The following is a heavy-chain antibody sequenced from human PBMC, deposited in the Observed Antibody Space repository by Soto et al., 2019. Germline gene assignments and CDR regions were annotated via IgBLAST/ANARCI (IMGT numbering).Heavy chain of an antibody. D-gene: IGHD2-2*01. J-gene: IGHJ4*02. Sequence: GASVKVSCKASGYSFTSYDINWVRQATGQGLEWMGWMNPNSGNTGYAQKFQGRVTMTRNTPINTAYMELSSLRSEDTAVYYCTRGFCSSTSCHFDYWGQGALVTVSS. V-gene: IGHV1-8*01. CDR1: GYSFTSYD. CDR3: TRGFCSSTSCHFDY. CDR2: MNPNSGNT.